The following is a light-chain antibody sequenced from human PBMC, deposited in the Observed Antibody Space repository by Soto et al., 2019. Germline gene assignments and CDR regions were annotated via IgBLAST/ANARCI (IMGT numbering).Light chain of an antibody. CDR3: ASHTPRDTRV. Sequence: QSVATQPASVFESPGHSIVPSCTGRNGDVVAYDYVSWYQHHPDKAPKLMIYEVSNRSSGVSDRFSGSKSVYTATLTISGLQAEDDADYYCASHTPRDTRVFGTGTKVTGL. CDR2: EVS. J-gene: IGLJ1*01. V-gene: IGLV2-14*01. CDR1: NGDVVAYDY.